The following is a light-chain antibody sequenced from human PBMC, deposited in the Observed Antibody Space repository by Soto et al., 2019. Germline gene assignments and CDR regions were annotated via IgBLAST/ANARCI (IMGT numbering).Light chain of an antibody. Sequence: QSALTQPASVSGSPGQSITISCTGTSSDVGGYNYVSWYQQHPGKAPKLMIYDASNRPSGVSNRFSGSKSGNTASLTISGLQAEDEADYYCSSYTSSSTLEVFGGGTKLTVL. CDR3: SSYTSSSTLEV. V-gene: IGLV2-14*01. CDR1: SSDVGGYNY. J-gene: IGLJ2*01. CDR2: DAS.